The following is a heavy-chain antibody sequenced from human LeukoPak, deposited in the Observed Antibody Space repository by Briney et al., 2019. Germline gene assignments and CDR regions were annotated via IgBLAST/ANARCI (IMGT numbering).Heavy chain of an antibody. CDR1: GFTFSSYS. CDR2: ISSSSSYI. CDR3: ARLSVGSSGSDY. J-gene: IGHJ4*02. V-gene: IGHV3-21*01. Sequence: GGSLRLSCAASGFTFSSYSMNWVRQAPGKGLEWVSSISSSSSYIYYADSVMGRFTISRDNAKNSLYLQMNSLRAEDTAVYYCARLSVGSSGSDYWGQGTLVTVSS. D-gene: IGHD3-22*01.